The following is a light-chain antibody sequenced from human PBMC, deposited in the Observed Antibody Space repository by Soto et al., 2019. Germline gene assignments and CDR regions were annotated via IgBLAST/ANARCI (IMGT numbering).Light chain of an antibody. CDR2: GAS. CDR3: QQYNNWPFT. CDR1: QSVSSN. J-gene: IGKJ3*01. Sequence: EIVMTQSPATLSVSPGERATLSCRASQSVSSNLAWYQQKPGQAPRLLIYGASTRATGIPARFSGSGSGTEFTLTIGSLQSEDFAVYYCQQYNNWPFTVGPGTKVDIK. V-gene: IGKV3-15*01.